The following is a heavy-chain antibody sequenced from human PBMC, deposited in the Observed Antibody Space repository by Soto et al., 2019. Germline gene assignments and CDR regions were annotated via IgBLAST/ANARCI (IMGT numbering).Heavy chain of an antibody. CDR1: GGSITTGGYY. V-gene: IGHV4-31*03. CDR3: ARTKCSGGSCYSWSLDY. Sequence: SETLSLTCTVSGGSITTGGYYWSWIRQLPGKGLEWIGHRYNSESTYYNPSLKSRVSISLDTSKNQFSLKLSFVTAADTAMYYCARTKCSGGSCYSWSLDYWGQGTPVTVSS. D-gene: IGHD2-15*01. J-gene: IGHJ4*02. CDR2: RYNSEST.